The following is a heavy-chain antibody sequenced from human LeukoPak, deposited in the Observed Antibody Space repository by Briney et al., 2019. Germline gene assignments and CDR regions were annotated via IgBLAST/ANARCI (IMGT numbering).Heavy chain of an antibody. Sequence: GASVKVSCKASGYTFTSYAMHWVRQAPGQRLEWMGWINAGNGNTKYSQKFQGRVTITRDTSASTAYMELSSLRSEDTAVYYCARALLYDSSGYYYGLVGYWGQGTLVTVSS. CDR2: INAGNGNT. CDR3: ARALLYDSSGYYYGLVGY. J-gene: IGHJ4*02. CDR1: GYTFTSYA. V-gene: IGHV1-3*01. D-gene: IGHD3-22*01.